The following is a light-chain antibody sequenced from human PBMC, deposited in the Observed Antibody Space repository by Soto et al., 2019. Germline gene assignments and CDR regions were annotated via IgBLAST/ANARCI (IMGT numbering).Light chain of an antibody. CDR1: SSDIGTYNY. V-gene: IGLV2-14*01. CDR2: EVN. J-gene: IGLJ1*01. Sequence: QSVLTQPASVSGSPGQSIAIPCAGTSSDIGTYNYVSWYQQHPGKAPKLMIYEVNYRPSGVSNRFSGSKSGITASLTISGLQAEDEADYYCISYASTSTAVFGTGTKVTVL. CDR3: ISYASTSTAV.